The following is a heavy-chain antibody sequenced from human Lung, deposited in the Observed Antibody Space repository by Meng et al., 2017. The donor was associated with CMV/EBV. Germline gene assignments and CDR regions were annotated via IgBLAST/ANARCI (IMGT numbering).Heavy chain of an antibody. D-gene: IGHD3-3*01. J-gene: IGHJ6*02. CDR1: GFSSSTYA. CDR3: ARGSKIYFGSEWYGPFGRHFYGLGV. V-gene: IGHV3-30*01. CDR2: ISFDGTNK. Sequence: GGSLRLXCVASGFSSSTYAVHWVRQAPDKGLEWVAVISFDGTNKYYGDSVKGRFTVSRDNSQNTLYLQMNSLRTEDTAMYYCARGSKIYFGSEWYGPFGRHFYGLGVWXQGTXVTVSS.